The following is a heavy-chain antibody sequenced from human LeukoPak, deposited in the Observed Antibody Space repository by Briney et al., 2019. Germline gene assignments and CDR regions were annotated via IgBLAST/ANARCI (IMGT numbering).Heavy chain of an antibody. J-gene: IGHJ6*03. Sequence: SETLSLTCTVSGYSISSGYYWGWIRQPPGKGLEWIGSIYHSGSTYYNPSLKSRVTISVDTSKNQFSLKLSSVTAADTAVYYCASLAAAGPYYYYYYMDVWGKGTTVTVSS. CDR1: GYSISSGYY. D-gene: IGHD6-13*01. CDR3: ASLAAAGPYYYYYYMDV. CDR2: IYHSGST. V-gene: IGHV4-38-2*02.